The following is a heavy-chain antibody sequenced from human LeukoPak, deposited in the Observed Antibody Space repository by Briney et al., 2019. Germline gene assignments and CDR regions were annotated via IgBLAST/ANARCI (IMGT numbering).Heavy chain of an antibody. Sequence: SETLSLTCTVSGGSISSSSYYWGWIRQPPGKGLEWLGSIYYSGDTYNNPPLKSRVTISVDTAKSQLSLRLTSMTAADTAVYYCARDVAGNTFDYWGQGTLVTVSS. D-gene: IGHD5-12*01. CDR1: GGSISSSSYY. CDR2: IYYSGDT. CDR3: ARDVAGNTFDY. V-gene: IGHV4-39*07. J-gene: IGHJ4*02.